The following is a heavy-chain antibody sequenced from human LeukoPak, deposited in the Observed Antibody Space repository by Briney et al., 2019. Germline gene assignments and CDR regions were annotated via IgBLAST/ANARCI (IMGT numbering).Heavy chain of an antibody. CDR1: GGSFSGYY. CDR3: ASRRGSAIAAAPTDHFDY. V-gene: IGHV4-34*01. CDR2: INHSGST. J-gene: IGHJ4*02. D-gene: IGHD6-13*01. Sequence: SETLSLTCAVYGGSFSGYYWSWIRQPPGKGLEWIGEINHSGSTNYNPSLKSRVTISVDTSKNQFSLKLSSVTAADTAVYYCASRRGSAIAAAPTDHFDYRGQGTLVTVSS.